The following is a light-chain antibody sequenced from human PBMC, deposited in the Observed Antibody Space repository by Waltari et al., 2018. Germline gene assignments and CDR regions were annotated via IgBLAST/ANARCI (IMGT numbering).Light chain of an antibody. CDR1: QGISTY. CDR3: QQYNSYSLWT. CDR2: AAS. V-gene: IGKV1-8*01. Sequence: AIRMTQSPSSFSASTGDRATITCRASQGISTYLAWYQQKSGKAPKLLIYAASTLQSGVPSRFSGSGSGTDFTLTISCLQSEDFATYYCQQYNSYSLWTFGQGTKVEIK. J-gene: IGKJ1*01.